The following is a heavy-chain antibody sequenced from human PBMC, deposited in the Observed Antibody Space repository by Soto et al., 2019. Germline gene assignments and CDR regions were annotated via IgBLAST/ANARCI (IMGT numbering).Heavy chain of an antibody. CDR1: GFTFNNYA. CDR3: AKAGGAAGTVDYFDY. V-gene: IGHV3-23*01. Sequence: PGGSLRLSCAASGFTFNNYAINWVRQSPGKGLEWVSVISGSAGSTYYADSVKGRFTITRDNSKNTLYQQMSSLRAEDTAVYYCAKAGGAAGTVDYFDYWGQGTLVTVSS. CDR2: ISGSAGST. D-gene: IGHD6-13*01. J-gene: IGHJ4*02.